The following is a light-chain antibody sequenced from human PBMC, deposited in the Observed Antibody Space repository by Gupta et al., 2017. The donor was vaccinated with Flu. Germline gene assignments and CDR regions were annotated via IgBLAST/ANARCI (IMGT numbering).Light chain of an antibody. CDR1: QGVGTY. V-gene: IGKV3-11*01. CDR3: QQRTNWLWT. Sequence: PDNLSLSPGERATLSCRASQGVGTYLAWYQQRPGQAPRLLIYDASNRATDIPARFLGGGSGTDFTLTISSLEPEDFAVYYCQQRTNWLWTFGQGTKVEIK. CDR2: DAS. J-gene: IGKJ1*01.